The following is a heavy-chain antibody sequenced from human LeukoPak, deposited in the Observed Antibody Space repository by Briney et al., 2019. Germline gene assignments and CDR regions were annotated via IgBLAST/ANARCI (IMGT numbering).Heavy chain of an antibody. CDR1: GGSSSGYY. CDR2: INHSGST. CDR3: AKDRELWGSYRPGPLGTYDY. V-gene: IGHV4-34*01. J-gene: IGHJ4*02. D-gene: IGHD3-16*02. Sequence: SETLSLTCAVYGGSSSGYYWSWIRQPPGKGLEWIGEINHSGSTNYNPSLKSRVTISVDTSKNQFSLKLSSVTAADTAVYYCAKDRELWGSYRPGPLGTYDYWGQGTLVTVSS.